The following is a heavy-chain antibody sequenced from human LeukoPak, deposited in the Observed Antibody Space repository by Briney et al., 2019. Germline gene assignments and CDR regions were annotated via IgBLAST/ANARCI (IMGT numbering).Heavy chain of an antibody. D-gene: IGHD3-10*01. CDR2: INHSGST. CDR3: ARRGVRGVIIKNWFDP. V-gene: IGHV4-39*07. CDR1: GGSISSSSYY. Sequence: SETLSLTCTVSGGSISSSSYYWSWIRQPPGKGLEWIGEINHSGSTNYNPSLKSRVTISVDTSKNQFSLKLSSVTAADTAVYHCARRGVRGVIIKNWFDPWGQGTLVTVSS. J-gene: IGHJ5*02.